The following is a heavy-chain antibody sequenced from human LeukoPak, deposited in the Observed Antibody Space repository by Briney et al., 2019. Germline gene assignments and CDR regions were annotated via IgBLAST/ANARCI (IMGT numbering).Heavy chain of an antibody. J-gene: IGHJ4*02. CDR1: GFTFSSYA. CDR2: ISGSGGNT. D-gene: IGHD3-22*01. CDR3: AKENYYDSSGPHFDY. Sequence: GGSLRLSCAASGFTFSSYAMSWVRQAPGKRLEWVSTISGSGGNTNHADSVKGRFTISRDNSKNTLYLQMNSLRAEDTAVYYCAKENYYDSSGPHFDYWGQGTLVTVSS. V-gene: IGHV3-23*01.